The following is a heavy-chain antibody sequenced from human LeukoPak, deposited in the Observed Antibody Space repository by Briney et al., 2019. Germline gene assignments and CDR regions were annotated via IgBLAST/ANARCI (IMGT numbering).Heavy chain of an antibody. CDR1: GFTFSRYW. D-gene: IGHD3-10*01. V-gene: IGHV3-23*01. Sequence: GGSLRLSCAASGFTFSRYWMSWVRQAPGKGLEWVSAISGSGGSTYYADSVKGRFTISRDNSKNTLYLQMNSLRAEDTAVYYCAKGGTYGSGSYYNYYYYYMDVWGKGTTVTISS. CDR2: ISGSGGST. J-gene: IGHJ6*03. CDR3: AKGGTYGSGSYYNYYYYYMDV.